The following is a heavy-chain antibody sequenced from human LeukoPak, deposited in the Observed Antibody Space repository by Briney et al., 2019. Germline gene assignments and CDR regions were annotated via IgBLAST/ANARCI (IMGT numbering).Heavy chain of an antibody. J-gene: IGHJ4*02. Sequence: PGGSLRLSCAASGFTFEDYAMHWVRQAPGKGLEWVSGISWNSGRIGYADSVKGRFTISRDNAKNSLYLQMNSLRVEHMALYYCAKGVYYDFWTGRFDSWGQGTLVTVSS. V-gene: IGHV3-9*03. CDR3: AKGVYYDFWTGRFDS. CDR2: ISWNSGRI. D-gene: IGHD3/OR15-3a*01. CDR1: GFTFEDYA.